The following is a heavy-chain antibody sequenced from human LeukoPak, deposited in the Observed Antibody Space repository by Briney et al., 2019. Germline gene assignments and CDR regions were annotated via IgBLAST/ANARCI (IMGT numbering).Heavy chain of an antibody. CDR1: GGSISSSSYY. V-gene: IGHV4-39*07. D-gene: IGHD3-16*02. CDR2: IYYSGST. CDR3: ARSRAYFGGYDYVWGSYRRYYFDY. Sequence: PSETLSLTCTVSGGSISSSSYYWGWIRQPPGKGLEWIGSIYYSGSTYYNPSLKSRVTISVDTSKNQFSLKLSSVTAADTAVYYCARSRAYFGGYDYVWGSYRRYYFDYWGQGTLVTVSS. J-gene: IGHJ4*02.